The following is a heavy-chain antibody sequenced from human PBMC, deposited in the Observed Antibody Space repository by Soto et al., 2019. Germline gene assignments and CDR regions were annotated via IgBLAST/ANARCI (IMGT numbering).Heavy chain of an antibody. V-gene: IGHV3-53*01. J-gene: IGHJ4*02. D-gene: IGHD5-12*01. CDR3: HGYGY. CDR1: GFTVSSSNY. CDR2: IYTGGTT. Sequence: EVQLVESGGCLIQPGGSLRLSCVVSGFTVSSSNYMSWVRQAPGKGLEWVSVIYTGGTTYYADSVKGRFTISRDNSKNTLYLQMNSPRAEDTAVYYCHGYGYWGQGTLVTVSS.